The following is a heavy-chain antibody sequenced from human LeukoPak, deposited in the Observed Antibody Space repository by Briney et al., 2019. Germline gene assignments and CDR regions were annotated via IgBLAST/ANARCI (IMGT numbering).Heavy chain of an antibody. V-gene: IGHV1-18*01. Sequence: ASVKVSCKASGYTFTSYGISWVRQAPGQGLEWMGWISAYNGNTNYAQKLQGRVTMTTDTSTSTAYMELRSLRSGDTAVYYCARHPRGYDFWSGSPGLDPWGQGTLVTVSS. CDR3: ARHPRGYDFWSGSPGLDP. CDR2: ISAYNGNT. D-gene: IGHD3-3*01. CDR1: GYTFTSYG. J-gene: IGHJ5*02.